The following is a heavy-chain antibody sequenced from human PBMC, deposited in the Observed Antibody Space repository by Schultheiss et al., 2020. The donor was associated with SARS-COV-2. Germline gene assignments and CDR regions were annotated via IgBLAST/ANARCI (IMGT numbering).Heavy chain of an antibody. Sequence: GGSLRLSCAASGFTFSSYGMHWVRQAPGKGLEWVAVIWYDGSNKYYADSVKGRFTISRDNSKNTLYLQMNSLRAEDTAVYYCAKTFPKHDYGDYFDYWGQGTLVTVSS. CDR3: AKTFPKHDYGDYFDY. D-gene: IGHD4-17*01. CDR1: GFTFSSYG. J-gene: IGHJ4*02. CDR2: IWYDGSNK. V-gene: IGHV3-33*06.